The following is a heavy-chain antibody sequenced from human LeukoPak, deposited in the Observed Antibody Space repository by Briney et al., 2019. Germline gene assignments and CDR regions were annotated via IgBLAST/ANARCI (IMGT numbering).Heavy chain of an antibody. CDR2: IYYSGST. J-gene: IGHJ4*02. CDR1: GGSISSSSYY. CDR3: ARSIAADSNDY. D-gene: IGHD6-13*01. Sequence: PSETLSLTCTVSGGSISSSSYYWGWIRQPPGKGLEWIGSIYYSGSTYYNPSLKSRVTISVDTSKNQFSLKLSSVTAADTAVYYCARSIAADSNDYWGQGTLVTVSS. V-gene: IGHV4-39*01.